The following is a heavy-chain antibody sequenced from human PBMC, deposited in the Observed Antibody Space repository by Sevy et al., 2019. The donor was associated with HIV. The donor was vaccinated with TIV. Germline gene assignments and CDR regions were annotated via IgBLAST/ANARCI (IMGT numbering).Heavy chain of an antibody. CDR2: ISYDGTYK. V-gene: IGHV3-30-3*01. D-gene: IGHD2-8*01. CDR3: ARVAVSYCTNDCYHRFDY. Sequence: GGSLRLSCAVSGFSFSHYAFHWVRQAPGKGLEWVSLISYDGTYKYYADSVKGRFTISSDNSKNTLNLQMNNLRGNDTAEYYCARVAVSYCTNDCYHRFDYWGPGALVTVSS. CDR1: GFSFSHYA. J-gene: IGHJ4*02.